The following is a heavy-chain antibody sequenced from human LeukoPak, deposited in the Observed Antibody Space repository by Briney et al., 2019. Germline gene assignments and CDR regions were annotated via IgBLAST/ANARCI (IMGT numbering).Heavy chain of an antibody. J-gene: IGHJ4*02. CDR2: ISYDGNNK. D-gene: IGHD6-13*01. CDR3: AKDLGQQLAPRGFDY. Sequence: GGSLRLSCAASGFTCSSHGMHWVRQAPGKGLQWVALISYDGNNKYHADSVKGRFSISRDNSKNTLYLQMNSLRVEDTAVYFCAKDLGQQLAPRGFDYWGQGTLVTVSS. CDR1: GFTCSSHG. V-gene: IGHV3-30*18.